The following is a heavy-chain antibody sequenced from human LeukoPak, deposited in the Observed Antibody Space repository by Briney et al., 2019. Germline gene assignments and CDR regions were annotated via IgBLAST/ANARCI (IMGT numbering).Heavy chain of an antibody. CDR3: TTDPSSSYYYYMDV. D-gene: IGHD6-13*01. CDR2: IKSKTDGGTT. J-gene: IGHJ6*03. Sequence: GESLRLSCAASGFTFSNAWMSWVRQAPGKGLEWVGRIKSKTDGGTTDYAAPVKGRFTISRDDSKNTLYLQMNSLKTEDTAVYYCTTDPSSSYYYYMDVWGKGTTVTVSS. CDR1: GFTFSNAW. V-gene: IGHV3-15*01.